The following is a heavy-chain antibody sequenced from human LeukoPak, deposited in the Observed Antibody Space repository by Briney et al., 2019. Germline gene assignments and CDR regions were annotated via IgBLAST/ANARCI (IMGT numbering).Heavy chain of an antibody. CDR3: AKEGTGIDY. CDR1: GYTFTGFH. Sequence: ASVKVSCKASGYTFTGFHIHWVRQAPGQGLEWMGLINPNSGGTNYAQNFQGRVTMTRDTSISTAYMELIRLTSADTAVYYCAKEGTGIDYWGQGTLVTVSS. D-gene: IGHD3/OR15-3a*01. V-gene: IGHV1-2*02. J-gene: IGHJ4*02. CDR2: INPNSGGT.